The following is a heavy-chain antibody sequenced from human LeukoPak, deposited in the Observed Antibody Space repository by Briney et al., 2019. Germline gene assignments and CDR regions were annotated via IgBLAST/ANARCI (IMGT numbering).Heavy chain of an antibody. CDR1: GGSISSSSYY. V-gene: IGHV4-39*07. D-gene: IGHD3-22*01. CDR3: VRDRDVVVIT. Sequence: SETLSLTCTVSGGSISSSSYYWGWIRQPPGKGLEWIGSIYYSGSTYYNPSLKSRVTISVDTSKNQFSLKLSSVTAAATAVYYCVRDRDVVVITWGQGTLVTVSS. J-gene: IGHJ5*02. CDR2: IYYSGST.